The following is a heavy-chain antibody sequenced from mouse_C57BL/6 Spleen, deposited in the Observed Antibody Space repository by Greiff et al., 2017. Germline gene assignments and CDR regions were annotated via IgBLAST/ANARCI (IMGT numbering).Heavy chain of an antibody. CDR1: GFSLTSYG. D-gene: IGHD4-1*01. CDR3: AKNSNWDSYAMDY. Sequence: VQLQESGPGLVQPSQSLSITCTVSGFSLTSYGVHWVRQSPGKGLEWLGVIWRGGSTDYNAAFMSRLSITKDNSKSQVFFKMNSLQADDTAIYYCAKNSNWDSYAMDYWGQGTSVTVSS. V-gene: IGHV2-5*01. CDR2: IWRGGST. J-gene: IGHJ4*01.